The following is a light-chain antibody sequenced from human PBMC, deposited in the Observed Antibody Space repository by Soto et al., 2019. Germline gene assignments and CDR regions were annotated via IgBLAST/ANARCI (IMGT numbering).Light chain of an antibody. J-gene: IGKJ2*01. CDR3: KQYNSYSYT. V-gene: IGKV1-5*01. CDR1: QSISSW. CDR2: DAS. Sequence: DIQMTQSPSTLSASVGDRVTITCRASQSISSWLAWYQQKPGKAPKLLIYDASSLESGVPSRFSVSGSGTEFTLTISSLQPDDFATYYCKQYNSYSYTFGQGTKLEF.